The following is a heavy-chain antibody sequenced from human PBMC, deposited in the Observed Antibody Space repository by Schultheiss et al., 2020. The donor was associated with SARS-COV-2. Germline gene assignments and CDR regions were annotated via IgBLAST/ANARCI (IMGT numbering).Heavy chain of an antibody. V-gene: IGHV3-21*01. CDR3: ARVAAVAGDYYYMDV. D-gene: IGHD6-19*01. CDR2: ISSSSSYI. Sequence: GESLKISCAASGFTFSSYSMNWVRQAPGKGLEWVSSISSSSSYIYYADSVKGRFTISRDNAKNSLYLQMNSLRAEDTAVYYCARVAAVAGDYYYMDVWGKGTTVTVSS. J-gene: IGHJ6*03. CDR1: GFTFSSYS.